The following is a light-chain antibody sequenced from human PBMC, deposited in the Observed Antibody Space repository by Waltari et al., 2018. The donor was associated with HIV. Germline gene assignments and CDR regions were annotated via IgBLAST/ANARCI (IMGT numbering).Light chain of an antibody. CDR3: QQRSNWPPRYS. Sequence: DNVLTPSPATLSLSPGERATLSCRASQNVSSSLAWYQQKPGQAPRLLIYGASNRATGIPARFSGSGSGTDFTLTINSLEPEDFAVYYCQQRSNWPPRYSFGQGTKLEIK. J-gene: IGKJ2*03. CDR1: QNVSSS. V-gene: IGKV3-11*01. CDR2: GAS.